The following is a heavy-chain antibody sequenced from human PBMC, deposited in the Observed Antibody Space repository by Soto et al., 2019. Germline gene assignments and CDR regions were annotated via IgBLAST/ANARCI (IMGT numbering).Heavy chain of an antibody. D-gene: IGHD3-22*01. CDR3: ARELNTDSSAYYSFAY. J-gene: IGHJ4*02. CDR2: VGTNNDNT. CDR1: GYTFTAYG. V-gene: IGHV1-18*01. Sequence: ASVKVSCKTSGYTFTAYGLAWLRRAPGQRPERMGWVGTNNDNTNYAEKFQGRVTMTTDTSTATTYMELRSLRSDDTAVYYCARELNTDSSAYYSFAYWGQETLVTVSS.